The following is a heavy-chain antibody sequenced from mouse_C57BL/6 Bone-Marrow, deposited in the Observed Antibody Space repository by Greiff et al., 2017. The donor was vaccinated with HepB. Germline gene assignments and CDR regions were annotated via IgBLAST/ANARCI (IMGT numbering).Heavy chain of an antibody. Sequence: EVQLVESGGGLVQPGGSLKLSCAASGFTFSDYYMYWVRQTPEKRLEWVAYISNGGGSTYYPDTVKGRFTISRDNAKNTLYLQMSRLKSEDTAMYYCARYYFDYWGQGTTLTVSS. V-gene: IGHV5-12*01. J-gene: IGHJ2*01. CDR1: GFTFSDYY. CDR2: ISNGGGST. CDR3: ARYYFDY.